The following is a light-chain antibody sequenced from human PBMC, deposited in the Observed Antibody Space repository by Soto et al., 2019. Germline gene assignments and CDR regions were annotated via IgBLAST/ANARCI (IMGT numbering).Light chain of an antibody. Sequence: VFTQSPASLPPDPAERASHPVRVSQSVSSSYLAWYKPTTPNXPXXXIYAAYNSATGITDSFSGSGYATDSPPTRRRQETEDSAVYYCRQYGLSGTFGEGTRLEI. CDR3: RQYGLSGT. V-gene: IGKV3-20*01. CDR2: AAY. CDR1: QSVSSSY. J-gene: IGKJ5*01.